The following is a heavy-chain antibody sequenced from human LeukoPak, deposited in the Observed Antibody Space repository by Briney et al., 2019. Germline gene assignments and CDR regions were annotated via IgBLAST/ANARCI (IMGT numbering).Heavy chain of an antibody. CDR1: GFTFSSYA. Sequence: PGGSLRLSCAASGFTFSSYAMSWVRQAPGKGLEWVSAISGSGRSTYYADSVKGRFSISRDDSKNTLYLQMNSLRAEDTAVYYCAKSGLTVAGNGQGGQGTLVTVSS. J-gene: IGHJ4*02. CDR2: ISGSGRST. CDR3: AKSGLTVAGNGQ. D-gene: IGHD6-19*01. V-gene: IGHV3-23*01.